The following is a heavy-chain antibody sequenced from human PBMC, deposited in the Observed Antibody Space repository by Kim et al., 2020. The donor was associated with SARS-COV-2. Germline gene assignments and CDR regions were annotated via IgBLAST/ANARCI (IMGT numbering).Heavy chain of an antibody. D-gene: IGHD3-9*01. CDR1: GFTFSSYS. Sequence: GGSLRLSCAASGFTFSSYSMNWVRQAPGKGLEWVSYISSSSSTIYYADSVKGRFTISRDNAKNSLYLQMNSLREEDTAVYYCARGPVKHYVILSGYYSYYESSIDFWGQGTTVTVSS. V-gene: IGHV3-48*02. CDR3: ARGPVKHYVILSGYYSYYESSIDF. J-gene: IGHJ6*02. CDR2: ISSSSSTI.